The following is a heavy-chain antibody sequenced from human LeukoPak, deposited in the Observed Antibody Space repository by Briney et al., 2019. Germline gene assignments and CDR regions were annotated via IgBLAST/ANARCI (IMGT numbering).Heavy chain of an antibody. CDR2: INRRGTT. CDR1: EGSFSDYY. V-gene: IGHV4-34*01. D-gene: IGHD4-23*01. CDR3: ARDGGSNNYWFES. J-gene: IGHJ5*01. Sequence: SETLSLTCGVYEGSFSDYYWSWSRQPPGKGLEWIGEINRRGTTNYNPSLKTRVTISIDTSKNHFALKLTSVTAADTAGDYCARDGGSNNYWFESWGQGNLVTVSS.